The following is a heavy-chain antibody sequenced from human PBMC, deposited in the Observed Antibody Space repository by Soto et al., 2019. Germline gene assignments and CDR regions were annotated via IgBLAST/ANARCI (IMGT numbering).Heavy chain of an antibody. D-gene: IGHD3-16*02. CDR2: IYYSGST. CDR3: ARDKLKDYVWGSYRYTPAGYFDL. Sequence: SATLSLTCTLSGGSISSGGYYWRWIRQQPGKGLEWIGYIYYSGSTYYNPSLKSRVTISVDTSKNQFSLKLSSVTAADTAVYYCARDKLKDYVWGSYRYTPAGYFDLWGRGTLVTVSS. J-gene: IGHJ2*01. V-gene: IGHV4-31*03. CDR1: GGSISSGGYY.